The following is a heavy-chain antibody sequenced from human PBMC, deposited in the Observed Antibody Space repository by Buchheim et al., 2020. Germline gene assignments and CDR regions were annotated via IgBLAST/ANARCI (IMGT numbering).Heavy chain of an antibody. D-gene: IGHD6-6*01. V-gene: IGHV4-39*02. CDR2: IYHSGSI. Sequence: QLQLQESGPGLVRPSETLSLTCTVSGGSISSSTYYWGWIRQPPGKGLEWIGNIYHSGSIYYNPSPKSRVTMSVDTSKNQFSLRLSSVTAADTAVYYCAREYSSSSRPDYWGQGTL. CDR3: AREYSSSSRPDY. CDR1: GGSISSSTYY. J-gene: IGHJ4*02.